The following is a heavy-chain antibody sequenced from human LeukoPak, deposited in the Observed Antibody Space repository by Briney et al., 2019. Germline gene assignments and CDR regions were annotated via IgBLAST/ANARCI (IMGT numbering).Heavy chain of an antibody. V-gene: IGHV3-21*01. CDR2: ISSSSSYI. CDR3: ARETIAAAGKGFDP. CDR1: GITFSGYS. D-gene: IGHD6-13*01. Sequence: GGSLRLSCAASGITFSGYSMNWVRQAPGKGLEWVSSISSSSSYIYYADSVKGRFTISRDNAKKSLYLQMNSLRAEDTAVYYCARETIAAAGKGFDPWGQGTLVTVSS. J-gene: IGHJ5*02.